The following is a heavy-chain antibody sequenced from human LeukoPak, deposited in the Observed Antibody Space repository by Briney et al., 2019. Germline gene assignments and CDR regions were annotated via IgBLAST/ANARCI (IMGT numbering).Heavy chain of an antibody. V-gene: IGHV3-74*01. J-gene: IGHJ4*02. CDR1: GFSFSSYW. CDR2: INRDGTMT. Sequence: GGSLRLSCAASGFSFSSYWMHWVRQAPGKGLVWVSRINRDGTMTTYGDSVQGRFTISRDNAKSTLFLQMSSLRPEDTAVYYCAITRDYDYGGQGTLVTVSS. CDR3: AITRDYDY.